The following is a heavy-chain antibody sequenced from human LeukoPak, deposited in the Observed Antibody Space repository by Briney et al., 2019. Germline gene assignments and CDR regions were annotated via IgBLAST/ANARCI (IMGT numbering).Heavy chain of an antibody. CDR1: GGSISSGSYY. CDR2: IYTSGST. V-gene: IGHV4-61*02. D-gene: IGHD6-13*01. CDR3: ARMKHSSRLYYFDY. Sequence: SETLSLTCTVSGGSISSGSYYWSWIRQPAGKGLEWIGRIYTSGSTNYNPSLKSRVTISVDTSKNQFSLKLSSVTAADTAVYYCARMKHSSRLYYFDYWGQGTLVTVSS. J-gene: IGHJ4*02.